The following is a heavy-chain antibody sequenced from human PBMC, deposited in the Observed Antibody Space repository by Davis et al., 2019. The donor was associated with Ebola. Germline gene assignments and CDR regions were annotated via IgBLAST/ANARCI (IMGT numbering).Heavy chain of an antibody. Sequence: ASVKVSCKASGYTFTSHYMHWVRQAPGQGLEWMGIINPRGGATTYAQKFQGRVTMTRDTSTSTVYMDLSSLRSEDTAIYYCASGEFVDFWGQGTLVTVSS. CDR3: ASGEFVDF. CDR2: INPRGGAT. D-gene: IGHD3-10*01. V-gene: IGHV1-46*01. CDR1: GYTFTSHY. J-gene: IGHJ4*02.